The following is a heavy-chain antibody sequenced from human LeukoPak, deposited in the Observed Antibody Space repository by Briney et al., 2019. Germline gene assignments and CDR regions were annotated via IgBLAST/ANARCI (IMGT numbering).Heavy chain of an antibody. CDR1: GYTFTSYD. V-gene: IGHV1-8*01. Sequence: ASVGVSCKASGYTFTSYDINWVRQATGQGLEWMGWMNPNSGNTGYAQKFQGRVTMTRNTSISTAYMELSSLRSEDTAVYYCARAPIFKLTARVGNWFDPWGQGTLVTVSS. CDR2: MNPNSGNT. J-gene: IGHJ5*02. CDR3: ARAPIFKLTARVGNWFDP. D-gene: IGHD3-3*02.